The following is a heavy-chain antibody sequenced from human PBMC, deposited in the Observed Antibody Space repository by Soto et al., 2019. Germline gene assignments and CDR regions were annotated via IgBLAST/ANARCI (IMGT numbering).Heavy chain of an antibody. CDR2: IKSETDGVTT. CDR1: GFPFSYSW. Sequence: EVQLMESGGGLVNPGGSLRLSCVASGFPFSYSWMSWVRQAPGKGLEWVARIKSETDGVTTDYAAPGEGRFTISRDDSKNTLDLQMNSLKTEDTAVYSCVIYDYIWGTYRGRWAYWGQGTLVTVSS. V-gene: IGHV3-15*01. J-gene: IGHJ4*02. CDR3: VIYDYIWGTYRGRWAY. D-gene: IGHD3-16*02.